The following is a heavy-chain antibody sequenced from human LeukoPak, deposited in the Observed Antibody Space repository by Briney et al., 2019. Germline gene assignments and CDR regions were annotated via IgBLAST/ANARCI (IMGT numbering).Heavy chain of an antibody. V-gene: IGHV1-24*01. D-gene: IGHD3-22*01. J-gene: IGHJ5*02. CDR3: ATSFYDSSGYKSWFDP. CDR1: GYTLTELS. CDR2: FDPEDGET. Sequence: ASVKVSCKVSGYTLTELSMHWVRQAPGKGLEWMGGFDPEDGETIYAQKFQGRVTMTEDTSTDTAYMELSSLRSEDTAVYYRATSFYDSSGYKSWFDPWGQGTLVTVSS.